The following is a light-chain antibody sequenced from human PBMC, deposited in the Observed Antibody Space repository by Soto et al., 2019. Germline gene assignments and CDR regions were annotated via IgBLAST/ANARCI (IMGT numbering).Light chain of an antibody. J-gene: IGKJ1*01. CDR3: QQLITYPQT. Sequence: EMTQSPSSLSASLGDRVTIPWRASQSTSSYLNWYQQKPGKAPKLLIYAASSLQSGVPSRFSGSGYGTEVDLAISSLQTADFATYYCQQLITYPQTFGQGTKVDI. V-gene: IGKV1-9*01. CDR1: QSTSSY. CDR2: AAS.